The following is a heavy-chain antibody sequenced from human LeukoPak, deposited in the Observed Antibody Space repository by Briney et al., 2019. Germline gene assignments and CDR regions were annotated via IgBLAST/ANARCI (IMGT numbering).Heavy chain of an antibody. V-gene: IGHV3-48*01. J-gene: IGHJ4*02. CDR1: GFTFSSYS. CDR2: ISSSSTI. Sequence: GGSLRLSCAASGFTFSSYSMNWVRQAPGKGLEWVSYISSSSTIYYADSVKGRFTIPRDNAKNSLYLQMNSLRAEDTAVYYCARVLHKRNYDSSTYYGYWGQGTLVTVSS. CDR3: ARVLHKRNYDSSTYYGY. D-gene: IGHD3-22*01.